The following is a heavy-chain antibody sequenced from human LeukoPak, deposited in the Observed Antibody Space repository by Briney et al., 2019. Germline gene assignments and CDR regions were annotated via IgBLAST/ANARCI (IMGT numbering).Heavy chain of an antibody. CDR3: ARDREAYYYDSPRYFDY. J-gene: IGHJ4*02. D-gene: IGHD3-22*01. CDR2: IYYSGST. Sequence: SETLSLTCTVSGGSISSSSYYWGWIRQPPGKGLEWIGSIYYSGSTYYNPSLKSRVTISVDTSKNQFSLKLSSVTAADTAVYYCARDREAYYYDSPRYFDYWGQGTLVTVSS. CDR1: GGSISSSSYY. V-gene: IGHV4-39*07.